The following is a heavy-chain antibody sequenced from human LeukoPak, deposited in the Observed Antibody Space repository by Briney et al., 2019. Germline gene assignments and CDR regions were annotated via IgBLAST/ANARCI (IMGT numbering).Heavy chain of an antibody. V-gene: IGHV1-46*01. J-gene: IGHJ5*02. D-gene: IGHD3-10*01. CDR3: ARARDYYGSGSLGFDP. Sequence: ASVKVSCKASGYTFTGYYMHWVRQAPGQGLEWMGIINPSGGSTSYAQEFQGRVTMTRDTSTSTVYMELSSLRSEDTAVYYCARARDYYGSGSLGFDPWGQGTLVTVSS. CDR1: GYTFTGYY. CDR2: INPSGGST.